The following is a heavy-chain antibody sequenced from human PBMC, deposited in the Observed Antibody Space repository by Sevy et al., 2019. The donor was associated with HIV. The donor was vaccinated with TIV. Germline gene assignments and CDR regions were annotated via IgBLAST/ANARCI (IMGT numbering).Heavy chain of an antibody. CDR1: GFTLNKAC. V-gene: IGHV3-15*07. CDR2: IKSETDGGTT. Sequence: GGSLRLSCAASGFTLNKACMNWVRQAPGKGLEWVGRIKSETDGGTTDYAEPVKGRFSISRDDSKNTLYLQMNSLKIVDTAVYYCSMEDGYNYFDYWGQGALVTVSS. CDR3: SMEDGYNYFDY. J-gene: IGHJ4*02. D-gene: IGHD5-12*01.